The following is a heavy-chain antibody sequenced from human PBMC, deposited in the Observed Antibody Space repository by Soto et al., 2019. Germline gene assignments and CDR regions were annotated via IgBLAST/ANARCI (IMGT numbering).Heavy chain of an antibody. Sequence: SETLSLTCTVSGGSISSYYWSWIRQPPGKGLEWIGYIYYSGSTNYNPSLKSRVTISVDTSKNQFSLKLSSVTAADTAVYYCTRVTYYGSIDYWGQGTLVTVSS. J-gene: IGHJ4*02. CDR2: IYYSGST. D-gene: IGHD3-10*01. CDR3: TRVTYYGSIDY. V-gene: IGHV4-59*01. CDR1: GGSISSYY.